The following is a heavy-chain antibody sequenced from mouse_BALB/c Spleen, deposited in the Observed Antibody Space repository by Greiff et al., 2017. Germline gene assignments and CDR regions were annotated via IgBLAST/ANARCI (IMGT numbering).Heavy chain of an antibody. CDR2: ILPGSGST. CDR3: ARRKGKVRIYYDYDGFAY. J-gene: IGHJ3*01. V-gene: IGHV1-9*01. D-gene: IGHD2-4*01. Sequence: QVQLQQSGAELMKPGASVKISCKATGYTFSSYWIEWVKQRPGHGLEWIGEILPGSGSTNYNEKFKGKATFTADTSSNTAYMQLSSLTSEDSAVYYCARRKGKVRIYYDYDGFAYWGQGTLVTVSA. CDR1: GYTFSSYW.